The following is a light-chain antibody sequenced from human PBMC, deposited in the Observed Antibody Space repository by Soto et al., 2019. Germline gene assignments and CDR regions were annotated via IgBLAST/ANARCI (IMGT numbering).Light chain of an antibody. CDR1: QSISSSY. V-gene: IGKV3-20*01. Sequence: EIVLTQSPGTLSLSPGERATLSCRASQSISSSYLAWYQQKHGQAPRPLIYGASSRATGIPDRFSGSGSGTDFTLTISRLEPEDFAVYYCQQYVSSPWTFGQGTKVEIK. J-gene: IGKJ1*01. CDR3: QQYVSSPWT. CDR2: GAS.